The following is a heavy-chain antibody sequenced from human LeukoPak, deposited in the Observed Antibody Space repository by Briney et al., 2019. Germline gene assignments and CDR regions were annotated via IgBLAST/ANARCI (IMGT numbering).Heavy chain of an antibody. V-gene: IGHV3-49*03. CDR2: IRSKAYGGTT. J-gene: IGHJ5*02. Sequence: SGGSLRLSCAASGFTFSDYYMSWIRQAPGKGLEWVGFIRSKAYGGTTEYAASVKGRFTISRDDSKSIAYLQMNSLKTEDTAVYYCTRDPGYCSSTSCHNWFDPWGQGTLVTVSS. D-gene: IGHD2-2*03. CDR1: GFTFSDYY. CDR3: TRDPGYCSSTSCHNWFDP.